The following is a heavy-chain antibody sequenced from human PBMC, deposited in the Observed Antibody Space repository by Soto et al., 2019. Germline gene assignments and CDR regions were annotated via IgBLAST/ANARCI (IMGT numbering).Heavy chain of an antibody. CDR2: IYYSGTT. Sequence: SETLSLTCTVSGASISSGDYYWTWIRQPPGKGLEWIGYIYYSGTTYYNPSLKSRVSISLDASKDRFSLKLTSVTAADTGVYYCALRFGTAWGQGTTVTVSS. D-gene: IGHD5-12*01. CDR1: GASISSGDYY. CDR3: ALRFGTA. J-gene: IGHJ6*02. V-gene: IGHV4-30-4*01.